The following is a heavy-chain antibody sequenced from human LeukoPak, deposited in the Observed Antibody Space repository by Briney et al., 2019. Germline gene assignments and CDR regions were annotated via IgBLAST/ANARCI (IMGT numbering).Heavy chain of an antibody. V-gene: IGHV3-23*01. CDR3: AKGRSTDFYGSGTFDY. CDR1: GFTFSSYA. CDR2: ISGSGGST. Sequence: GSLRLSCAASGFTFSSYAMSWVRQAPGKGLEWVSAISGSGGSTYYADSVKGRFTISRDNSKNSLYLQMNSLRAEDTALYYCAKGRSTDFYGSGTFDYWGQGTLVTVSS. J-gene: IGHJ4*02. D-gene: IGHD3-10*01.